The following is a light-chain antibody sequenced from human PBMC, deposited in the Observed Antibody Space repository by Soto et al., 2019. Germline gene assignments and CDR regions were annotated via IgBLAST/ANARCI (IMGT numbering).Light chain of an antibody. CDR3: CSSAGSSTLGV. CDR1: SSDVGSYNL. CDR2: EGS. J-gene: IGLJ2*01. V-gene: IGLV2-23*01. Sequence: QSALTQPASVSGSPGQSITISCTGTSSDVGSYNLVSWYQQHPGKAPKLMIYEGSKRPSGVSNRFSGSKSGNTASLTISGLQADDEADYYCCSSAGSSTLGVFGGGTKLTVL.